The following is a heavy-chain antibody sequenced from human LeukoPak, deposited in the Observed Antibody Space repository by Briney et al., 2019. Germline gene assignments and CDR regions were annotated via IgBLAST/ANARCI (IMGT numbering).Heavy chain of an antibody. Sequence: PSETLSLTCTVSGGSISSSSYYWGWIRQPPGKGLEWIGSIYYSGSTYYNPSLKSRVTISVDTSKNQFSLKLSSVTAADTAVYSCARHGRSGYYDSSGYSDYWGQGTLDTVSS. V-gene: IGHV4-39*01. CDR2: IYYSGST. J-gene: IGHJ4*02. CDR1: GGSISSSSYY. CDR3: ARHGRSGYYDSSGYSDY. D-gene: IGHD3-22*01.